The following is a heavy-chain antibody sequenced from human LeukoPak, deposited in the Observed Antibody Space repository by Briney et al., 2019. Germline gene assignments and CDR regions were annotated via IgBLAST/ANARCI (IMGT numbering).Heavy chain of an antibody. J-gene: IGHJ6*03. CDR2: INPNSGGT. D-gene: IGHD2-2*01. Sequence: ASVKVSCKASGYIFSNYAMNWVRQAPGQGLEWMGWINPNSGGTNYAQKFQGRVTITRNTSISTAYMELSSLRSEDTAVYYCARGPYCSSTSCYDYYMDVWGKGTTVTVSS. CDR1: GYIFSNYA. V-gene: IGHV1-8*01. CDR3: ARGPYCSSTSCYDYYMDV.